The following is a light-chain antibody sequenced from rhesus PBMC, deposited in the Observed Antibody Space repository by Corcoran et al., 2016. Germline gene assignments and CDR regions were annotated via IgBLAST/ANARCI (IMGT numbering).Light chain of an antibody. CDR2: AAS. CDR3: QHYYDTPLT. J-gene: IGKJ4*01. Sequence: DIQMTQSPSALSASVGDRVTISCRASQNIYSNLAWYQQKPGKAPKLLIYAASSLQTGIPSRFSGRGSGTVFTLTISSLQPEDSAAYYCQHYYDTPLTFGGGTKVELK. V-gene: IGKV1S8*01. CDR1: QNIYSN.